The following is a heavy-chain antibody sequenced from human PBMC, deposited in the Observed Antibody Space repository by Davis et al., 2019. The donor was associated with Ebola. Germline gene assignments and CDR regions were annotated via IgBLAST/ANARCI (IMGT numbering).Heavy chain of an antibody. CDR1: GFTFSDFS. CDR3: VRDYIFAFDL. J-gene: IGHJ5*02. Sequence: GESLKISCAASGFTFSDFSMNWVRQAPGEALEWISCITTGSNAIHYADSVKGRFTVSRDNVKNSLFLQMNSLRDEDSAVYYCVRDYIFAFDLWGQGARVIVSS. CDR2: ITTGSNAI. V-gene: IGHV3-48*02.